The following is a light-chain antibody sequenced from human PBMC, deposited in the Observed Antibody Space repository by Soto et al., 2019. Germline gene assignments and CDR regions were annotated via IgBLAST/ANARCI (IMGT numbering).Light chain of an antibody. CDR2: TGS. CDR1: QGISSW. Sequence: DIQMTQSPSSVSASVGDRVSITCRASQGISSWLAWYQQKPGRAPKLLIFTGSSLQSGVTSRFSGTGSGTDLTLTISSLQPEDVATYYCQQANSFPLTFGGGTKVEIK. V-gene: IGKV1-12*01. CDR3: QQANSFPLT. J-gene: IGKJ4*01.